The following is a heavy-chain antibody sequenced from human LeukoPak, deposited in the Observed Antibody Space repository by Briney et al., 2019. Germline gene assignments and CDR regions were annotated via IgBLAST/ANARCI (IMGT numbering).Heavy chain of an antibody. J-gene: IGHJ3*02. CDR3: AREVYWNYDDAFDI. CDR1: GFTFSSYS. V-gene: IGHV3-48*01. CDR2: ISSSSSTI. D-gene: IGHD1-7*01. Sequence: GGSLRLSCAASGFTFSSYSMNWVRQAPGKGLEWVSYISSSSSTIYYADSVKGRFTISRDNAKNSLYLQMNSLRAEDTAVYCCAREVYWNYDDAFDIWGQGTMVTVSS.